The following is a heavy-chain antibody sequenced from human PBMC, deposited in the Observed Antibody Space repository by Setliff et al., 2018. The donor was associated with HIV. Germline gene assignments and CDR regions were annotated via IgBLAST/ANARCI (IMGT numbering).Heavy chain of an antibody. J-gene: IGHJ4*02. D-gene: IGHD2-2*01. V-gene: IGHV3-49*04. CDR3: TRVGPSSQPHCY. Sequence: PGGSLRLSCITSGFTFGDYAMTWVRQAPGKGLEWVGIIRSQPYGGTPEYATSVKGRFIISRDDSKSIAYLQMNSLKTEDTAVYYCTRVGPSSQPHCYWGQGALVTVSS. CDR2: IRSQPYGGTP. CDR1: GFTFGDYA.